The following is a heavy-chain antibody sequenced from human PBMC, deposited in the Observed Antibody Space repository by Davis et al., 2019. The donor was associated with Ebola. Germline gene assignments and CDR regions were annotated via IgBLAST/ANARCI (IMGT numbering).Heavy chain of an antibody. J-gene: IGHJ6*02. D-gene: IGHD3-3*01. CDR3: GPTWRMTYGLDV. Sequence: GESLKISCTASAFSVTDVWMSWVRQAPGKGLEWVSAISGSGGSTYYADSVKCRFTISRDNSNNTVYLQMNSLRVEDTAVYFCGPTWRMTYGLDVWGQGTTVTVSS. CDR1: AFSVTDVW. V-gene: IGHV3-23*01. CDR2: ISGSGGST.